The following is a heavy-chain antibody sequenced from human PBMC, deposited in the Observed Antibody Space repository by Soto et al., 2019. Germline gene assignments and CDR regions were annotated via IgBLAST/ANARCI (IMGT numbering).Heavy chain of an antibody. V-gene: IGHV3-30*18. CDR3: AKADFISPFYYYYGMDV. J-gene: IGHJ6*02. Sequence: QVQLVESGGGVVQPGRSLRLSCAASGFTFSSYGMHWVRQAPGKGLEWVAVISYDGSNKYYADSVKGRFTISRDNSKNTLYLQMNSLRAEDTAVYYCAKADFISPFYYYYGMDVWGQGTTVTVSS. CDR1: GFTFSSYG. D-gene: IGHD2-21*01. CDR2: ISYDGSNK.